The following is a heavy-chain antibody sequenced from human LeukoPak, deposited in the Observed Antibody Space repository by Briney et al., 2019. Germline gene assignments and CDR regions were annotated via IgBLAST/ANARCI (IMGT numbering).Heavy chain of an antibody. CDR2: IYYSGNT. D-gene: IGHD6-13*01. V-gene: IGHV4-39*01. J-gene: IGHJ6*03. CDR1: GVSISSSNSY. Sequence: SETLSLTCTVSGVSISSSNSYWGWIRQPPGKGLEWIGSIYYSGNTYYNASLKSQVSISIDTSKNQFSLRLTSVTAADTAVYYCARAVGIAAAGSGYYMDVWGKGTTVTISS. CDR3: ARAVGIAAAGSGYYMDV.